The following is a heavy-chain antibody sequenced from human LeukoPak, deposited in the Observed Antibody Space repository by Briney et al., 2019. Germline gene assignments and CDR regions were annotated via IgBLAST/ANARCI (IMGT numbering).Heavy chain of an antibody. CDR1: GGTFSSYA. D-gene: IGHD2-15*01. CDR2: INPNSGGT. Sequence: ASVKVSCKASGGTFSSYAISWVRQAPGQGLEWMGWINPNSGGTNYAQKFQGRVTMTRDTSISTAYMELSRLRSDDTAVYYCARVGVVVVAATQVFDYWGQGTLVTVSS. J-gene: IGHJ4*02. CDR3: ARVGVVVVAATQVFDY. V-gene: IGHV1-2*02.